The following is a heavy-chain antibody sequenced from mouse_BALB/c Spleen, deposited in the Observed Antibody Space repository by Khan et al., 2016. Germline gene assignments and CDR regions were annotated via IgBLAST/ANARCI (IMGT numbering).Heavy chain of an antibody. J-gene: IGHJ2*01. V-gene: IGHV14-1*02. CDR3: ARSPDFFDY. CDR1: GFNIKDYY. Sequence: VQLQQSGAELVRPGALVKLTCKASGFNIKDYYMHWVKQRPEQGLEWIGWIDPEDGNSIYDPKFQGKASITADKSSNTAYLQVNSLTSADSSVDYCARSPDFFDYWGQGTTLTVSS. CDR2: IDPEDGNS.